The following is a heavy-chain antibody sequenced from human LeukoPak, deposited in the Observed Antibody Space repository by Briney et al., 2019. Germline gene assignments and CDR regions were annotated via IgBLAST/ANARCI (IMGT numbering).Heavy chain of an antibody. Sequence: GGSLGLSCAASGFTFSSYAMSWVRQAPGKGLEWVSAISGSGGSTYYADSVKGRFTISRDNSKNTLYLQMNSLRAEDTAVYYCAKLDYGDYPYYLDYWGQGTLVTVSS. V-gene: IGHV3-23*01. CDR3: AKLDYGDYPYYLDY. CDR1: GFTFSSYA. D-gene: IGHD4-17*01. CDR2: ISGSGGST. J-gene: IGHJ4*02.